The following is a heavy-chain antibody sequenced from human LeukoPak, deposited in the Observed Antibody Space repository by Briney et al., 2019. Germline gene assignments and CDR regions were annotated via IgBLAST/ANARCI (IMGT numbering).Heavy chain of an antibody. CDR2: IYTTGSA. V-gene: IGHV4-4*07. D-gene: IGHD2-2*01. CDR1: GGSIGTYY. J-gene: IGHJ4*02. CDR3: ARRTSSILFDY. Sequence: PSETLSLTCTVSGGSIGTYYWSWIRQPAGKGLEWIGRIYTTGSANYNPSLKSRVTMSLDTSKNQFSLKLSSVTAPDTAVYYCARRTSSILFDYWGQGTLVTVFS.